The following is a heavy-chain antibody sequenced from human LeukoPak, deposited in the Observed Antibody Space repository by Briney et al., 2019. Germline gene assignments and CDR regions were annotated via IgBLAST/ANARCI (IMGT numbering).Heavy chain of an antibody. J-gene: IGHJ6*03. D-gene: IGHD6-6*01. CDR3: AKVPSPESSSYTDYYYMDV. CDR1: GFTFSSSA. V-gene: IGHV3-23*01. CDR2: ISGSGRGGSV. Sequence: PGGSLRLSCAASGFTFSSSAMSWVRQAPGKGLEWVSGISGSGRGGSVYYADSVKGRFTISRDNSKNTLYLQMNSLRAEDTAVYYCAKVPSPESSSYTDYYYMDVWGKGTTVTVSS.